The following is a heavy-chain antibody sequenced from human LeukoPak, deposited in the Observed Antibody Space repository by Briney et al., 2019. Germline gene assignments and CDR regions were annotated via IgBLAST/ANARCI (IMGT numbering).Heavy chain of an antibody. Sequence: EGSLRVSCAASGFTFSNAWMSWVRQAPGKGVVWVSRINTDGSSTSYADSVKGRFTIYRDNARNTLYLQMKSLRAEDTAVYYCARETVGATYFDYWGQGTLVTVSS. CDR2: INTDGSST. V-gene: IGHV3-74*01. CDR3: ARETVGATYFDY. CDR1: GFTFSNAW. J-gene: IGHJ4*02. D-gene: IGHD1-26*01.